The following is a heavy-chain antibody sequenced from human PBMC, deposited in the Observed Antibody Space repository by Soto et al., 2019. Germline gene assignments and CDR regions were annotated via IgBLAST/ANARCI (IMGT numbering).Heavy chain of an antibody. V-gene: IGHV3-74*01. Sequence: EVQLVESGGGLVQAGASLRLSCAASGFTFSTYWMHWVRQAPGKGLMWLSRIKGDESATNYADSVEGRFTISRDNAKNTVYLQVNSLSVEDTAVYYCARGELGAYWFDAWGQGTLVTVSS. CDR1: GFTFSTYW. J-gene: IGHJ5*02. CDR2: IKGDESAT. CDR3: ARGELGAYWFDA. D-gene: IGHD1-26*01.